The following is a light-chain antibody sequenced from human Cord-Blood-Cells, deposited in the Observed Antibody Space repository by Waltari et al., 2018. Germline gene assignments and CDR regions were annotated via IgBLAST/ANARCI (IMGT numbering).Light chain of an antibody. CDR1: SSDVGGYNY. CDR3: SSYTSSSNWV. J-gene: IGLJ3*02. V-gene: IGLV2-14*01. CDR2: DVS. Sequence: QSALTQPASVSGSPGQSITISCTVTSSDVGGYNYVSWYPQPPGQAPKLMVYDVSNQPSGVSNLFPGSKSGNSSSLTISGLQSDDEADYYCSSYTSSSNWVCGGGTKLTVL.